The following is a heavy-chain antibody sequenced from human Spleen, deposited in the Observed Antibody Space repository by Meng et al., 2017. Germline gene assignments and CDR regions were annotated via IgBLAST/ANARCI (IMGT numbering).Heavy chain of an antibody. CDR1: GGSISTSGYY. CDR2: IGHSGVT. J-gene: IGHJ5*02. V-gene: IGHV4-39*01. Sequence: QPQLQESGPGLVKPSEALPRKWGVSGGSISTSGYYWGWIRQPPGKGLEWIGSIGHSGVTYYTPSLRSRVTVSIDTSKNQFFLEVTSVTAADTAVYYCVRSSGWVRTGFDPWGQGTLVTVSS. CDR3: VRSSGWVRTGFDP. D-gene: IGHD6-19*01.